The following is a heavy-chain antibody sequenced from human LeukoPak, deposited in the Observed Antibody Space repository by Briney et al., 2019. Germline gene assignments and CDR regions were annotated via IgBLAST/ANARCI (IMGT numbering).Heavy chain of an antibody. CDR1: GGSFSGYY. D-gene: IGHD3-22*01. J-gene: IGHJ5*02. Sequence: PSETLSLTCAVYGGSFSGYYWSWIRQPPGKGLEWIGEINHSGSTNYNPSLKSRVTISVDTSKNQFSLKLSSVTAADTAVYYCARNLARWLPNWFDPWGQGTLVTVSS. CDR2: INHSGST. V-gene: IGHV4-34*01. CDR3: ARNLARWLPNWFDP.